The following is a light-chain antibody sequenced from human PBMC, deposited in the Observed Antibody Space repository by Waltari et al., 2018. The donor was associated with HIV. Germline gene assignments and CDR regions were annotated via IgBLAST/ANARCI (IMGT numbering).Light chain of an antibody. CDR1: SSNIGNND. CDR3: STWDDSLNGWV. CDR2: YDD. J-gene: IGLJ3*02. Sequence: QSVLTQPPSVSEAPGQRVTISCSGSSSNIGNNDVNWYQQLPGKAPKLLIYYDDLLPSGVSDRFSGSKSGTSVSLAISGLQSEDEADYYCSTWDDSLNGWVFGGGTKLTVL. V-gene: IGLV1-36*01.